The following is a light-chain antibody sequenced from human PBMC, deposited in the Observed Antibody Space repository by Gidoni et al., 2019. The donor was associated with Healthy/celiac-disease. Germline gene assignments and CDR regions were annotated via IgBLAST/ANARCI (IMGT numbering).Light chain of an antibody. J-gene: IGLJ3*02. CDR1: SGSVSTSYC. Sequence: QTVVTQEPSFSVSPGGTVTLACGLSSGSVSTSYCPSWYQQTPGQASRPLIYSTNTRSSGIPDRFSGSILGNKAALTITGAQADDESDYYCVLYMGSGIWVFGGGTKLTVL. CDR3: VLYMGSGIWV. V-gene: IGLV8-61*01. CDR2: STN.